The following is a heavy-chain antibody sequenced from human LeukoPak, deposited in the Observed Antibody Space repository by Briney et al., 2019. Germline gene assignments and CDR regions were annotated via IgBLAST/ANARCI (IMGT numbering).Heavy chain of an antibody. CDR2: INHSGST. D-gene: IGHD6-13*01. Sequence: SETLSLTCTVSGGSISSYYWSWIRQPPGKGLEWIGEINHSGSTNYNPSLKSRVTISVDTSKNQFSLKLSSVTAADTAVYYCARGVSGIAAYHRRGRWFDPWGQGTLVTVSS. CDR1: GGSISSYY. J-gene: IGHJ5*02. V-gene: IGHV4-34*01. CDR3: ARGVSGIAAYHRRGRWFDP.